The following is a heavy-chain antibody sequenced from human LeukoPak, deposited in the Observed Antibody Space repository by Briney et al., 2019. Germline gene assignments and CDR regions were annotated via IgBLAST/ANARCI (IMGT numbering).Heavy chain of an antibody. Sequence: PSETLSLTCAVYGGSFSGYYWSWIRQPPGKGLEWIGEINHSGSTNYNPSLKSRVTISVDTSENQFSLKLSSVTAADTAVYYCARGAGVAAAGSWFDPWGQGTLVTVSS. V-gene: IGHV4-34*01. CDR2: INHSGST. CDR3: ARGAGVAAAGSWFDP. D-gene: IGHD6-13*01. CDR1: GGSFSGYY. J-gene: IGHJ5*02.